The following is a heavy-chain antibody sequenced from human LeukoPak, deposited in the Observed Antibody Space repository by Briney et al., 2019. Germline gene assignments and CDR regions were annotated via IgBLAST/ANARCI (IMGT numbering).Heavy chain of an antibody. D-gene: IGHD4-17*01. CDR3: ARTYGPYGDY. CDR1: GGSISSGDYY. CDR2: IYYSGST. J-gene: IGHJ4*02. Sequence: SETLSLTCTVSGGSISSGDYYWSWIRQPPGKGLEWIGYIYYSGSTYHNPPLKSRVTISVDTSKNQFSLKLSSVTAADTAVYYCARTYGPYGDYWGQGTLVTVSS. V-gene: IGHV4-30-4*01.